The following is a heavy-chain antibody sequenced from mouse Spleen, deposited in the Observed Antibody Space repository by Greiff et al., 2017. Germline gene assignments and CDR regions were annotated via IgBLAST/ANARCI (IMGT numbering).Heavy chain of an antibody. CDR1: GFTFSSYA. V-gene: IGHV5-9-1*01. D-gene: IGHD2-1*01. CDR2: ISSGGSYT. CDR3: ARDGNYWFAY. Sequence: EVKVVESGGGLVKPGGSLKLSCAASGFTFSSYAMSWVRQTPEKRLEWVATISSGGSYTYYPDSVKGRFTISRDNAKNTLYLQMSSLRSEDTAMYYCARDGNYWFAYWGQGTLVTVSA. J-gene: IGHJ3*01.